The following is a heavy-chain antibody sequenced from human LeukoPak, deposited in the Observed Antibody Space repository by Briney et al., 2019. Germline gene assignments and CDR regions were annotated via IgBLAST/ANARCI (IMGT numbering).Heavy chain of an antibody. J-gene: IGHJ6*02. Sequence: IPGGSLRLSCAASGFTFSSYSINWVRQAPGKGLECVSSISSSSSYIYYADSVTGRFTISRDNAKNSLYLQMNSLRAEDTDVYYCARDRFLEWLLSTYYYYGMDVWGQGTTVTVSS. V-gene: IGHV3-21*01. CDR2: ISSSSSYI. CDR3: ARDRFLEWLLSTYYYYGMDV. D-gene: IGHD3-3*01. CDR1: GFTFSSYS.